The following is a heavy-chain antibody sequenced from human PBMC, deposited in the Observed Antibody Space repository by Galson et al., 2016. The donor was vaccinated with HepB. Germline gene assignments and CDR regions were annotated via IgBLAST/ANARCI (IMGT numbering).Heavy chain of an antibody. CDR3: ARDSAWGYSGY. CDR1: GFSFRNYA. CDR2: LSYDETKT. D-gene: IGHD3-16*01. V-gene: IGHV3-30-3*01. J-gene: IGHJ4*02. Sequence: SLRLSCAASGFSFRNYAMLWVRQAPGKGLDWVAVLSYDETKTYYADSVKGRFTVSRDNSKYTLYLQMNSLRPEDTAVYYCARDSAWGYSGYWGQGTLVTVSS.